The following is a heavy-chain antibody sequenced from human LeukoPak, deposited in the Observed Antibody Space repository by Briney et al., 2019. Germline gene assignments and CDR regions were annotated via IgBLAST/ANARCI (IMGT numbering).Heavy chain of an antibody. J-gene: IGHJ4*02. CDR3: ARGSPENEVVLAAIDY. CDR2: IIPIFGTV. CDR1: GGTFSSYA. V-gene: IGHV1-69*05. D-gene: IGHD2-2*02. Sequence: ASVKVSCKASGGTFSSYAFSWVRQAPGQGLEWIGGIIPIFGTVDYAQTLQGRVTITTDESTSTAYMELSNLRSEDTAIYYCARGSPENEVVLAAIDYWGQGTLVTVSS.